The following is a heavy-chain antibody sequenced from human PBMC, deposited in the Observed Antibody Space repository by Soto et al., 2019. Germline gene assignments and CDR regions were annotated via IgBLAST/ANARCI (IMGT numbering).Heavy chain of an antibody. V-gene: IGHV1-3*01. Sequence: AASVKVSCKASGYTFTSYAMHWVRQAPGQRLEWMGWINAGNGNRKYSQKFQGRVTITRDTSASTAYMELSSLRSEDTAVYYCARDSPPSDYWGQGTLVTVSS. CDR2: INAGNGNR. J-gene: IGHJ4*02. CDR1: GYTFTSYA. CDR3: ARDSPPSDY.